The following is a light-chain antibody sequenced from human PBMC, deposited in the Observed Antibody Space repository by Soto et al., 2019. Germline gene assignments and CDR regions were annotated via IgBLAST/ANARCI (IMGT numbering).Light chain of an antibody. CDR2: GAS. CDR1: QSVSSNY. V-gene: IGKV3-20*01. CDR3: QQYGNSTLT. J-gene: IGKJ1*01. Sequence: EIVLTQSPGTLSLSPGERATLSCRASQSVSSNYLAWYQQRPGQAPRLLIYGASSRATDIPDRFSGSGSGTDFTLTISRLEPEDFAVYHCQQYGNSTLTFGQGTKVDIK.